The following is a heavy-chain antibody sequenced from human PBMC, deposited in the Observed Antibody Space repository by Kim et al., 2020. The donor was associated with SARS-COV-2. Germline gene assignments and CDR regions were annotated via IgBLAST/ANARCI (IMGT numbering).Heavy chain of an antibody. Sequence: SETLSLTCAVFGGSLSADYWIWIRQPPGKGLEWIGEIRHSGITKYNPSLKSRVTISLDASKNQFSLKRTSVTAADTAVYYCARHTSWSRGVGYWGQGTLVTVSS. V-gene: IGHV4-34*01. CDR2: IRHSGIT. D-gene: IGHD1-26*01. J-gene: IGHJ4*02. CDR3: ARHTSWSRGVGY. CDR1: GGSLSADY.